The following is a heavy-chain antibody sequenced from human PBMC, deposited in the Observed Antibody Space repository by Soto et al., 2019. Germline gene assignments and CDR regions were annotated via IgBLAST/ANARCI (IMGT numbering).Heavy chain of an antibody. CDR2: ISGSGGST. D-gene: IGHD3-22*01. CDR3: AKTLYYYDSSGYQ. J-gene: IGHJ4*02. CDR1: GFTFSRNA. V-gene: IGHV3-23*01. Sequence: GGSLRLSCAASGFTFSRNAMSWVRQALRKGQEWVSAISGSGGSTYYADSVKGRFTISRDNSKNTLYLQMNSLRAEDTAVYYYAKTLYYYDSSGYQWGQGTLLTVSS.